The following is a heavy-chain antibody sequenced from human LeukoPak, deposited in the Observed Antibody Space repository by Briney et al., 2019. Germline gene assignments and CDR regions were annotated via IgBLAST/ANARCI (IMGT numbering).Heavy chain of an antibody. Sequence: GASLKISCKGSGYSFTSYFIGWVRQMPGKGLGWMGIIYPSDSDTRYHPSFQGQVTISADKSISTTYLQWNSLKASDTAMYYCARGATPHYFYHMDVWGKGTTVTVSS. CDR3: ARGATPHYFYHMDV. D-gene: IGHD2-15*01. V-gene: IGHV5-51*01. CDR1: GYSFTSYF. J-gene: IGHJ6*03. CDR2: IYPSDSDT.